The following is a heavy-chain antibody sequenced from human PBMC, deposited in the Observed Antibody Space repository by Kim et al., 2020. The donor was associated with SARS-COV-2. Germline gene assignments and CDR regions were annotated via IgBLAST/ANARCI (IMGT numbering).Heavy chain of an antibody. CDR2: IIPIFGTA. CDR1: GGTFSSYA. D-gene: IGHD3-9*01. Sequence: SVKVSCKASGGTFSSYAISWVRQAPGQGLEWMGGIIPIFGTANYAQKFQGRVTITADESTSTAYMELSSLRSEDTAVYYCATYDILTGQRGFDHWGQGSLVTRSS. J-gene: IGHJ4*02. V-gene: IGHV1-69*13. CDR3: ATYDILTGQRGFDH.